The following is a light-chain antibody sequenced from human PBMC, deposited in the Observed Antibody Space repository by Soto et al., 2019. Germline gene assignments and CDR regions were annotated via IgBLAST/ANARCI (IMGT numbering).Light chain of an antibody. Sequence: EIVLTQSPGTLSLSPGERATLSCRASQSVSSSSLAWYQQKPGQAPRLLIYGASSRATGIPDRFSGSGSGTDFTVTISRLEPEDFEVFYCQQYGSSPYTFVQGTKLEIK. CDR2: GAS. CDR3: QQYGSSPYT. J-gene: IGKJ2*01. V-gene: IGKV3-20*01. CDR1: QSVSSSS.